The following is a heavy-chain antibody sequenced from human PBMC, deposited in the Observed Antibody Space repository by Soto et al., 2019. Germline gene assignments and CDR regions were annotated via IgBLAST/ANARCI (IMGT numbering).Heavy chain of an antibody. J-gene: IGHJ3*02. V-gene: IGHV5-51*01. D-gene: IGHD3-3*01. CDR3: ARASFTISASDPFDI. CDR2: IYPGDSDT. CDR1: GYSFTSYW. Sequence: PGESLKISCKGSGYSFTSYWIGWVRQMPGEGLEWMGIIYPGDSDTRYSPSFQGQVTISADKSISTAYLQWSSLKASDTAMYYCARASFTISASDPFDIWGQGTMVTVSS.